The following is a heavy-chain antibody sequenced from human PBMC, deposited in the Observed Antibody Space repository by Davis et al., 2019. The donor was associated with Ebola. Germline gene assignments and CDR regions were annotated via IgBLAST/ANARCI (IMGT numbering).Heavy chain of an antibody. D-gene: IGHD3-3*01. V-gene: IGHV4-30-4*01. J-gene: IGHJ4*02. Sequence: MPSETLSLTCTVSGGSISSGDYYWSWIRQPPGKGLEWIGYIYYSGSTYYNPSLKSRVTISVDTSKNQSSLKLSSVTAADTAVYYCARQGHYDFWSGYFSSSGSFDYWGQGTLVTVSS. CDR3: ARQGHYDFWSGYFSSSGSFDY. CDR2: IYYSGST. CDR1: GGSISSGDYY.